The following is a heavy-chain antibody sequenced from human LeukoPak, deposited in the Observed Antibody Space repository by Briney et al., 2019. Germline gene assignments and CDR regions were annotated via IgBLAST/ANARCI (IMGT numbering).Heavy chain of an antibody. D-gene: IGHD3-10*01. J-gene: IGHJ3*02. V-gene: IGHV1-58*02. CDR3: AAGNLTMVRGILGTRDAFDI. Sequence: SVKVSCKASGFSFTSSAMQWVRQARGQRLEWIGWIVVGSGNTNYAQNFQERVTITRDMSTGTAYMELSSLRSEDTAVYYCAAGNLTMVRGILGTRDAFDIGGEGTMVTVSS. CDR1: GFSFTSSA. CDR2: IVVGSGNT.